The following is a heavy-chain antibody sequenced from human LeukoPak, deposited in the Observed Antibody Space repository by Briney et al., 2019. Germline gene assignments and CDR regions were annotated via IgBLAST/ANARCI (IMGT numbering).Heavy chain of an antibody. CDR2: IYYSGST. D-gene: IGHD6-19*01. J-gene: IGHJ4*02. CDR3: AIWFSGWYYFDY. Sequence: SETLSLTCTVSGGSISSSSYYWGWIRQPPGKGLEWIGSIYYSGSTYYNPSLKSRVTISVDTSKNQFSLKLSSVTAADTAAYYCAIWFSGWYYFDYWGQGTLVTVSS. CDR1: GGSISSSSYY. V-gene: IGHV4-39*01.